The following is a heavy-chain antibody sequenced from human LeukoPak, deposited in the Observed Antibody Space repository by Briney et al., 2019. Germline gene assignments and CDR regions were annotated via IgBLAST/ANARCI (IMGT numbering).Heavy chain of an antibody. CDR2: ISSSSSYI. CDR3: ARDPYSSSWTKGWFDP. CDR1: GFTFSSYS. Sequence: GGSLRLSCAASGFTFSSYSMNWVRQAPGKGLEWVSSISSSSSYIYYADSVRGRFTISRDNAKNSLYLQMNSLRAEDTAVYYCARDPYSSSWTKGWFDPWGQGTLVTVSS. D-gene: IGHD6-13*01. J-gene: IGHJ5*02. V-gene: IGHV3-21*01.